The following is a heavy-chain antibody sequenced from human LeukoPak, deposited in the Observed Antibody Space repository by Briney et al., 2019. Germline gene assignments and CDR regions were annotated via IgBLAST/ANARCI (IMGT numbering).Heavy chain of an antibody. CDR2: ISAYNGNT. CDR1: GYIFTSYG. J-gene: IGHJ4*02. Sequence: ASVKVSCKASGYIFTSYGINWVRQAPGQGLEWMGWISAYNGNTNYAQKLQGRVTMTTDTSTNTAYMELRSLRSDDTAVYYCARDVHPHSGWSVSFDYWGQGTLVTVSS. CDR3: ARDVHPHSGWSVSFDY. V-gene: IGHV1-18*01. D-gene: IGHD6-19*01.